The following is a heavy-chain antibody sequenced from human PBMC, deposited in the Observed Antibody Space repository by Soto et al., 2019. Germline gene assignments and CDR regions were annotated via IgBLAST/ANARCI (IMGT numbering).Heavy chain of an antibody. CDR3: ATTARYSSGWYRAFDI. V-gene: IGHV3-23*01. D-gene: IGHD6-19*01. CDR1: EFTFSNYA. CDR2: ISDNGGTT. Sequence: GGSLRLSCAASEFTFSNYAMSWVRQAPGKGLEWVSSISDNGGTTYYADSVKGRFTISRDNSKNTLYLQMNSLRAEDTPVYYCATTARYSSGWYRAFDIWGQGTMVTVSS. J-gene: IGHJ3*02.